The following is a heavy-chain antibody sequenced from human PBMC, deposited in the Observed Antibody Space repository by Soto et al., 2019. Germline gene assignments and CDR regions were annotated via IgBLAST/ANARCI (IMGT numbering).Heavy chain of an antibody. Sequence: EVQLLDSGGGLVQPGGSLRLSCAASGFTFSNYAMNWVRQAPGMGLDWVSAISGSGGSTYYADSVKGRFTISRDNSKNTLYLQMSSLRAEDTAVYYCTKGPLGSGYDLYYWGQGTLVTVSS. CDR1: GFTFSNYA. D-gene: IGHD5-12*01. CDR2: ISGSGGST. V-gene: IGHV3-23*01. J-gene: IGHJ4*02. CDR3: TKGPLGSGYDLYY.